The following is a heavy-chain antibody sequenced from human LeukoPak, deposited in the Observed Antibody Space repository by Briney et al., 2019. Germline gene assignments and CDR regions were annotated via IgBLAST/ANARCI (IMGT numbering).Heavy chain of an antibody. CDR2: IYYSGST. Sequence: SETLSLTCTVSGGSISSYYWSWIRQPPGKGLEWIGYIYYSGSTNYNPSLKSRATISVDTSKNQFSLKLSSVTAADTAVYYCARGERGYSSSWYGSSYYYYGMDVWGQGTTVTVSS. CDR1: GGSISSYY. CDR3: ARGERGYSSSWYGSSYYYYGMDV. D-gene: IGHD6-13*01. V-gene: IGHV4-59*01. J-gene: IGHJ6*02.